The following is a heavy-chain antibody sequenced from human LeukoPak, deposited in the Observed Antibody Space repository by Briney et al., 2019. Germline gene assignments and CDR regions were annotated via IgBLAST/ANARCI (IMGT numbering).Heavy chain of an antibody. CDR3: ARVHYDGYYFDY. V-gene: IGHV1-18*01. CDR2: ISAYNGNT. CDR1: GYTFTSYG. J-gene: IGHJ4*02. D-gene: IGHD3-22*01. Sequence: ASVKVSCKASGYTFTSYGISWVRQAPGQGFEWMGWISAYNGNTNYAQKLQGRVTMTTDTSTSTAYMELRSLRSDDTAVYYCARVHYDGYYFDYWGQGTLVTVSS.